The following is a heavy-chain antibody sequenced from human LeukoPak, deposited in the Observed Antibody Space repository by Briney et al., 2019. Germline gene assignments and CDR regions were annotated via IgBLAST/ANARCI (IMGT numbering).Heavy chain of an antibody. V-gene: IGHV1-2*02. Sequence: ASVKVSCKASGYTFTCYYMHWVRQAPGQGLEWMGWINPNSGGTNYAQKFQGRVTMTRDTSISTAYMELSRLRSDDTAVYYCARPREEDDAFDIWGQGTMVTVSS. CDR2: INPNSGGT. D-gene: IGHD1-26*01. CDR3: ARPREEDDAFDI. J-gene: IGHJ3*02. CDR1: GYTFTCYY.